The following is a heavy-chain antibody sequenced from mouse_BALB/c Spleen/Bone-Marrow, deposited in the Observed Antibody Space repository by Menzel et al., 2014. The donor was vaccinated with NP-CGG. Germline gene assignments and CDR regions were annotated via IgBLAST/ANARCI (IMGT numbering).Heavy chain of an antibody. D-gene: IGHD1-1*01. CDR1: GYAFSSYW. Sequence: QVQLQQSGAELVRPGSSVKISCKASGYAFSSYWINWVKQRPGQGLEWIGQIYPGDGDTNYNGKFKGKATLTADKSSSTAYMQLSSLTSEDSAVYFCARSRYGSYYGYWGQGTPLTVSS. CDR3: ARSRYGSYYGY. J-gene: IGHJ2*01. V-gene: IGHV1-80*01. CDR2: IYPGDGDT.